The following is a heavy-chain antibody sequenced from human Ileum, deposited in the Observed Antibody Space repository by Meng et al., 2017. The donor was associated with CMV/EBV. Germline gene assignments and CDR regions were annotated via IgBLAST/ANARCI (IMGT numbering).Heavy chain of an antibody. D-gene: IGHD6-13*01. CDR3: TSASGYKIDY. CDR1: GDFFSSDAW. V-gene: IGHV4-4*01. Sequence: LPFLVSGDFFSSDAWWCWARQPPGKVPEWIGELHHRGNTNYNPSLKSRVTMSVDKSKNQVSLELTSVTAADTAVYLCTSASGYKIDYWGQGTLVTVSS. CDR2: LHHRGNT. J-gene: IGHJ4*02.